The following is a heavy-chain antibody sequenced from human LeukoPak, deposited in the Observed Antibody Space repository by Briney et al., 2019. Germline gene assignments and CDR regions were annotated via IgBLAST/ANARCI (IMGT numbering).Heavy chain of an antibody. D-gene: IGHD5-12*01. V-gene: IGHV4-4*07. Sequence: SETLSLTCTVSGGSISSYYWSWIRQPAGKGLEWIGRIYTSGSTNYNPSLKSRVTMSVDTPKNQFSLKPSSVTAADTAVYYCARDLIVATKYYYYYYMDVWGKGTTVTISS. J-gene: IGHJ6*03. CDR1: GGSISSYY. CDR2: IYTSGST. CDR3: ARDLIVATKYYYYYYMDV.